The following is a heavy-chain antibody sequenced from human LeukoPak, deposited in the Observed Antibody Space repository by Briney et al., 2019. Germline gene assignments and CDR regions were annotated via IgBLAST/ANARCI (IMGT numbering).Heavy chain of an antibody. J-gene: IGHJ5*02. D-gene: IGHD4-17*01. CDR2: IYTSGST. CDR3: ARRGRHYGPNWFDP. Sequence: SETLSLTCTVSGGSISSYYWSWIRQPAGKGLEWIGRIYTSGSTNYNPSLKSRVTMSVDTSKNQFSLKLSSVTAADTAVYYCARRGRHYGPNWFDPWGQGTLVTVSS. V-gene: IGHV4-4*07. CDR1: GGSISSYY.